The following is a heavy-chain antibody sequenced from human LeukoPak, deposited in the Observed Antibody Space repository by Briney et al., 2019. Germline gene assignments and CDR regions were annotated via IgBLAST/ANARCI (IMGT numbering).Heavy chain of an antibody. CDR2: ISGSGGST. Sequence: GGSLRLSCAASGFTFSSYAMSWVRQAPGKGLEWVSAISGSGGSTYYADSVKGRFTISRDNSKNTLYLQMNSLGAEDTAVYYCAKDKGQVTDYYDSSGYPYWGQGTLVTVSS. V-gene: IGHV3-23*01. CDR1: GFTFSSYA. D-gene: IGHD3-22*01. J-gene: IGHJ4*02. CDR3: AKDKGQVTDYYDSSGYPY.